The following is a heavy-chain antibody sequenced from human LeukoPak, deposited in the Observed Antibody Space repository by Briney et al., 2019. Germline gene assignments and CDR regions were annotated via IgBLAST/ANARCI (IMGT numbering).Heavy chain of an antibody. J-gene: IGHJ4*02. Sequence: NPSETLSLTCAVSGGSISSTNWWSWVRQPPGKGLEWIGEIYHSGSTNYNPSLKSRVIISVDKSKNQFSLKLSSVTAADTAVYYCTGNGYYSLEYWGQGTLVTVSS. CDR2: IYHSGST. CDR3: TGNGYYSLEY. CDR1: GGSISSTNW. D-gene: IGHD3-3*01. V-gene: IGHV4-4*02.